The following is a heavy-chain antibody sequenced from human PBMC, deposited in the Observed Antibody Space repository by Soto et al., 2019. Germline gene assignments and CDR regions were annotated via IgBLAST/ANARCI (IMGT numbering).Heavy chain of an antibody. J-gene: IGHJ3*01. CDR2: VFHTGTT. CDR3: ARAILSPTLRTFDV. Sequence: QVQLQESGPGLVKPSETLSLTCTVSSGSINENYYWNWIRQSPGKGLEWIGYVFHTGTTHYNPSLESRVTLSIRTSKNQFYLTLTSVSASDTAIYYCARAILSPTLRTFDVWGPGTMVIVSS. CDR1: SGSINENYY. V-gene: IGHV4-59*01. D-gene: IGHD2-15*01.